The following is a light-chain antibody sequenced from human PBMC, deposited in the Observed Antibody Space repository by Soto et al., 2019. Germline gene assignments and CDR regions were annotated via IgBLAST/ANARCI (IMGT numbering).Light chain of an antibody. CDR1: GSDVGGYNY. V-gene: IGLV2-11*01. J-gene: IGLJ1*01. CDR3: CSYAGRNLHYV. CDR2: DVT. Sequence: QSVLTQPRSVSGSPGQSVTISCFGTGSDVGGYNYVSWYQQHPGKAPQLMIYDVTKRPSGVPDRFSGSKSGNTASLTISGLQAEDEADYYCCSYAGRNLHYVFGLGTKVTVL.